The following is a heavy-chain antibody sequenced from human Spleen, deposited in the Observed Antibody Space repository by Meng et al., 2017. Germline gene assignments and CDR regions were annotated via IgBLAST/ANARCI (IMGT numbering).Heavy chain of an antibody. J-gene: IGHJ5*02. D-gene: IGHD4-11*01. Sequence: QVQLVQSGAEVKKPGSSVKVTCKASGGTFSSYAISWVRQAPGQGLEWMGWINPGNGNTKYSQKFQGRVTITRDTAASTAYMELHSLGYEDTAVYYCARIQSWGQGTLVTVSS. CDR1: GGTFSSYA. CDR3: ARIQS. CDR2: INPGNGNT. V-gene: IGHV1-3*01.